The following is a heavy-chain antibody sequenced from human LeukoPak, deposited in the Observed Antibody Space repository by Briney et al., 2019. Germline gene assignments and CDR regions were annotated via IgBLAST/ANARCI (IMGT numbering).Heavy chain of an antibody. J-gene: IGHJ6*02. V-gene: IGHV4-61*08. CDR3: AREGGYSSSWSYYYYGMDV. D-gene: IGHD6-13*01. Sequence: SETLSLTCTVSGGSISSGDYYWTWIRQHPGKGLEWIGFIYYSGSTNYNPSLKSRVTISVDTSKNQFSLKLSSVTAADTAVYYCAREGGYSSSWSYYYYGMDVWGQGTTVTVSS. CDR2: IYYSGST. CDR1: GGSISSGDYY.